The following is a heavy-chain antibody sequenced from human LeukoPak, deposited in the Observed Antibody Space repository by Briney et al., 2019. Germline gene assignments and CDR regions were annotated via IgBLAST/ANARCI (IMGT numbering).Heavy chain of an antibody. J-gene: IGHJ4*02. V-gene: IGHV4-4*02. CDR3: AKMIAAAARDDY. Sequence: PSETLSLTCAVSGGSISSSNWWRWVRQPPGKGLEWIGEIYHSGSTNYNPSLKSRVTISVDKSKNQFSLKLSSVTAADTAVYYCAKMIAAAARDDYWGQGTLVTVSS. D-gene: IGHD6-13*01. CDR2: IYHSGST. CDR1: GGSISSSNW.